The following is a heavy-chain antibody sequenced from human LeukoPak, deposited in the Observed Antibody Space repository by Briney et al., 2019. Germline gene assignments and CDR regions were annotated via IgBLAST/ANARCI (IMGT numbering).Heavy chain of an antibody. V-gene: IGHV4-59*01. CDR2: IYYSGST. CDR1: GGSISSYY. Sequence: SETLSLTCTVSGGSISSYYWSWIRQPPGKGLEWIGYIYYSGSTNYNPSLKSRVTISVDTSKNQFSLKLSSVTAADTAVYYCARNRGSNWYEYYFDYWGQGTLVTVSS. J-gene: IGHJ4*02. D-gene: IGHD6-13*01. CDR3: ARNRGSNWYEYYFDY.